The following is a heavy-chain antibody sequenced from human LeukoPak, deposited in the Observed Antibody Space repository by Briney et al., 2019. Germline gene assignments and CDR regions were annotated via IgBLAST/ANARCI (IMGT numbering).Heavy chain of an antibody. CDR3: ARAPRPPWDDSSGLDY. CDR1: GYPFTNYY. CDR2: INPNGGST. Sequence: ASVKVSCKASGYPFTNYYMHWVRQAPGQGLEWMGIINPNGGSTSYAQKFQGRVTMTRDTSTSTVYMDLSSLRSEDTAVYYCARAPRPPWDDSSGLDYWGQGTLVTVSS. V-gene: IGHV1-46*01. J-gene: IGHJ4*02. D-gene: IGHD3-22*01.